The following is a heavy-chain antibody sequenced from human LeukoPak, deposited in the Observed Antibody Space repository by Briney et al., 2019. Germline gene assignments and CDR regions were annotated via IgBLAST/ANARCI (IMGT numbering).Heavy chain of an antibody. CDR1: GYTLTELS. V-gene: IGHV1-24*01. D-gene: IGHD3-9*01. CDR3: ASSLLRYFDPYDAFDI. J-gene: IGHJ3*02. Sequence: ASVKVSCKVSGYTLTELSMHWVRQAPGKGLEWMGGFDPEDGETIYAQKFQGRVTMTEDTSTDTAYMELSSLRSEDTAVYYCASSLLRYFDPYDAFDIWGQGTMVTVSS. CDR2: FDPEDGET.